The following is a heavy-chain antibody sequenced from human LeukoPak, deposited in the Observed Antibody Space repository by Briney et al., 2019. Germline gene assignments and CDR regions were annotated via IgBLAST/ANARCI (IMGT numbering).Heavy chain of an antibody. CDR2: IRYDGSNK. J-gene: IGHJ4*02. Sequence: PGGSLRLSCAASGFPFSDYGMHWVRQAPGKGLEWVAFIRYDGSNKYYADSVKGRFTISRDNSKNTLYLQMNSLRAEDTAVYYCAKDRRTRIVGASDDYWGQGTLVTVSS. CDR3: AKDRRTRIVGASDDY. CDR1: GFPFSDYG. D-gene: IGHD1-26*01. V-gene: IGHV3-30*02.